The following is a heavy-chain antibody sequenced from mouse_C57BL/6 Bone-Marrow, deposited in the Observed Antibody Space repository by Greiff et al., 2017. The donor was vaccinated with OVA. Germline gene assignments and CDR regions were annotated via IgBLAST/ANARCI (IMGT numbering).Heavy chain of an antibody. V-gene: IGHV1-69*01. CDR1: GYTFTSYW. J-gene: IGHJ1*03. D-gene: IGHD2-5*01. Sequence: QVQLQQPGAELVMPGASVKLSCKASGYTFTSYWMHWVKQRPGQGLEWIGEIDPSDSYTNYNQKFKGKSTLTVDKSSSTAYMQLSSLTSEDSAVYYCARDHYSNYGWYFDVWGTGTTVTVSS. CDR3: ARDHYSNYGWYFDV. CDR2: IDPSDSYT.